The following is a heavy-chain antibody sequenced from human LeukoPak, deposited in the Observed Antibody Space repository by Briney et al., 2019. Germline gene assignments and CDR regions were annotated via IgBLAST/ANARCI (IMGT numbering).Heavy chain of an antibody. CDR1: GGSFSGYY. CDR3: ARRGSSSWYSYWVLHFDL. D-gene: IGHD6-13*01. CDR2: INHSGST. J-gene: IGHJ2*01. Sequence: SETLSLTCDVSGGSFSGYYWSWIRQPPGKGLEWIGEINHSGSTNYNPSLKSRVTISVDTSKNQFSLKLSSVTAADTAVYYCARRGSSSWYSYWVLHFDLWGRGTLVTVSS. V-gene: IGHV4-34*01.